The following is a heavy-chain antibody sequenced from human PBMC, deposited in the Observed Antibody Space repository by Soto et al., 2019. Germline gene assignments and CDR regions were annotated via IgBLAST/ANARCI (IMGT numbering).Heavy chain of an antibody. CDR1: GGTFSSYA. CDR2: IIPIFGTA. V-gene: IGHV1-69*01. J-gene: IGHJ6*02. CDR3: ASMTTVTTNYYYGMDV. Sequence: QVQLVQSGAEVKKPGSSVKVSCKASGGTFSSYAISWVRQAPGQGLEWMGGIIPIFGTANYAQKFQGRVTITADEYTSTAYMELSSLRSEDTAVYYCASMTTVTTNYYYGMDVWGQGTTVTVSS. D-gene: IGHD4-17*01.